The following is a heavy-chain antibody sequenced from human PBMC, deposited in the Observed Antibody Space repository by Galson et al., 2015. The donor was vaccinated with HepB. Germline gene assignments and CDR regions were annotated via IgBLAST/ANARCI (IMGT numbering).Heavy chain of an antibody. CDR1: GFMFSDYY. Sequence: LRLSCAASGFMFSDYYLDWVRQAPGKGLEWVGHSRNKANGYTTEYAASVKGRFTISRDDSKNSLYLQMNSLKTKDTAVYYCARVNPGYFDYWGQGTLVTVSS. CDR2: SRNKANGYTT. CDR3: ARVNPGYFDY. J-gene: IGHJ4*02. V-gene: IGHV3-72*01.